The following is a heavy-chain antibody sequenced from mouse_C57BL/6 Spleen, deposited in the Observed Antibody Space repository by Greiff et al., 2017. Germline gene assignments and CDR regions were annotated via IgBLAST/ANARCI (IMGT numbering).Heavy chain of an antibody. CDR2: IHPNSGST. CDR1: GYTFTSYW. D-gene: IGHD2-3*01. J-gene: IGHJ4*01. CDR3: ARSEGYYAYAMDY. Sequence: VQLQQPGAELVKPGASVKLSCKASGYTFTSYWMHWVKQRPGQGLEWIGMIHPNSGSTNYNETFKSKATLTVDKSSSTAYMQLSSLTSEDSAVYYCARSEGYYAYAMDYWGQGTSVTVSS. V-gene: IGHV1-64*01.